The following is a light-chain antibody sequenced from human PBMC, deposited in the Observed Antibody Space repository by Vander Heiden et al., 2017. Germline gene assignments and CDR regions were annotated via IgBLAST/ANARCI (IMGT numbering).Light chain of an antibody. CDR1: SRDVGGYNY. CDR2: DVS. J-gene: IGLJ2*01. V-gene: IGLV2-14*01. Sequence: QSALTQPASVSGSPGQSITISCNGASRDVGGYNYVSWYQQHPGKAPKLMIYDVSNRPSGVSNRFSGSKSGNTASLTISGLQAEDEADYYCSSYTSSSTPVVFGGGTKLTVL. CDR3: SSYTSSSTPVV.